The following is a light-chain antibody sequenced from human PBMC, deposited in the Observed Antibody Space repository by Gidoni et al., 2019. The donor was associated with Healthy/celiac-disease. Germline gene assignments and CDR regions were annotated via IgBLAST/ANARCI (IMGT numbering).Light chain of an antibody. CDR1: SSDVGGYNY. V-gene: IGLV2-14*01. J-gene: IGLJ1*01. Sequence: QSALPQPASVSGSPGQSITISCTGTSSDVGGYNYVSWYQQHPGKAPKLMIYEVSNRPSGGSNRVSGSKSGNTASLTISGLQAEDEADYYCSSYTSSSTYVFGTGTKVTVL. CDR3: SSYTSSSTYV. CDR2: EVS.